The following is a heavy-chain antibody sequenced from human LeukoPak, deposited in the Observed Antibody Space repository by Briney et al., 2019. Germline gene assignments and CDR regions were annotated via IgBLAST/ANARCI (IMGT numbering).Heavy chain of an antibody. CDR2: IGDSGEIE. CDR3: AKGYSSGWTPFDY. J-gene: IGHJ4*02. V-gene: IGHV3-23*01. CDR1: GLILRGHA. Sequence: PEGSLTLSCEASGLILRGHAMSWVRQAPGKGLEWVSGIGDSGEIERYADSVKGRFTISRDNFRNTVYLEMRSLRPEDTAVYYCAKGYSSGWTPFDYWGQGTQVTVSS. D-gene: IGHD6-19*01.